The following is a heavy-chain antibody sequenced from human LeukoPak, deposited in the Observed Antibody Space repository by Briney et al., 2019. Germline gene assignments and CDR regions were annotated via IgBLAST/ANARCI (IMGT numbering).Heavy chain of an antibody. CDR2: IYSGGST. CDR1: EFSVSANY. CDR3: ARARNNYDSSGYSALDY. J-gene: IGHJ4*02. V-gene: IGHV3-53*01. D-gene: IGHD3-22*01. Sequence: GGSLRLSCAASEFSVSANYMSWVRQAPGKGLEWVSVIYSGGSTFYADSVKGRFTISRDNSKNTLYLQMNSLRAEDTAVYYCARARNNYDSSGYSALDYWGQGTLVTVSS.